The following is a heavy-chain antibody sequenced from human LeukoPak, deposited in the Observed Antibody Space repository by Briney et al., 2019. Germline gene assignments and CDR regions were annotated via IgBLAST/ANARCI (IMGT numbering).Heavy chain of an antibody. CDR3: ARGETWELLYHFDY. Sequence: SETLSLTCAVYGGSFSGYYWSWIRQPPGKGLEWIGEINHSGSTNYNPSLKSRVTISVDTSKNQFSLKLSSVTAADTAVYYCARGETWELLYHFDYWGQGTLVTVSS. CDR1: GGSFSGYY. CDR2: INHSGST. V-gene: IGHV4-34*01. D-gene: IGHD1-26*01. J-gene: IGHJ4*02.